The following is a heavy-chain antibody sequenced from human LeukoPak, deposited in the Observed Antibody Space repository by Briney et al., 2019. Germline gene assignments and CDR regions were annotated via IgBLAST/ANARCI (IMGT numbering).Heavy chain of an antibody. CDR2: INQDGSEK. J-gene: IGHJ4*02. D-gene: IGHD1-7*01. Sequence: GSLRLSCAASGFTFSSYSMNWVRQAPGKGLEWVANINQDGSEKYFVDSVKGRFTTSRDNAKSSLYLQMNSLRAEDTAEYYCTRGRSGTTPYWGQGTLVTVSS. CDR1: GFTFSSYS. CDR3: TRGRSGTTPY. V-gene: IGHV3-7*05.